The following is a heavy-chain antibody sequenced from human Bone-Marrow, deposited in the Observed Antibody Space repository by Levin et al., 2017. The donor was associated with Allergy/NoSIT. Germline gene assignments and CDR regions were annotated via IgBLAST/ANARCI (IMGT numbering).Heavy chain of an antibody. CDR3: ARVEVYTTHDAFDI. CDR1: GFTFSSYS. CDR2: ISSSSSYI. Sequence: SGGSLRLSCAASGFTFSSYSMNWVRQAPGKGLEWVSSISSSSSYIYYADSVKGRFTISRDNAKNSLYLQMNSLRAEDTAVYYCARVEVYTTHDAFDIWGQGTMVTVSS. V-gene: IGHV3-21*01. D-gene: IGHD2-8*01. J-gene: IGHJ3*02.